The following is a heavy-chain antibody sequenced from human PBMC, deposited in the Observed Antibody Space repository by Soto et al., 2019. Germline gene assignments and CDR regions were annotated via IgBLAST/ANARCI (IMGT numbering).Heavy chain of an antibody. CDR2: IKSKTDGGTT. CDR3: TRSRQLAN. J-gene: IGHJ4*02. V-gene: IGHV3-15*01. Sequence: PGGSLRLSCAASGFTFSNAWMSWVRQAPGKGLEWVGHIKSKTDGGTTDDAAPVKGRFTISRDDSKNTLFLQMNSLKTEDTAVYYCTRSRQLANWGQGTLVTVSS. CDR1: GFTFSNAW. D-gene: IGHD2-21*01.